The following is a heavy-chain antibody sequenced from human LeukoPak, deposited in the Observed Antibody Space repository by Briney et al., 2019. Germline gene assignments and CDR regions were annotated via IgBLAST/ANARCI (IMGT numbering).Heavy chain of an antibody. J-gene: IGHJ4*02. CDR3: VRERFHNSGWYWYSDY. Sequence: PGRSLRLSCGASGFTFSTYAMHWVGQAPGKGLEWVAVISYNGRNEYYADSVKGRFTISRDNSKNTLYLQMNSLRAEDTAVYYCVRERFHNSGWYWYSDYWGQGTLVTVSS. CDR2: ISYNGRNE. CDR1: GFTFSTYA. V-gene: IGHV3-30*04. D-gene: IGHD6-19*01.